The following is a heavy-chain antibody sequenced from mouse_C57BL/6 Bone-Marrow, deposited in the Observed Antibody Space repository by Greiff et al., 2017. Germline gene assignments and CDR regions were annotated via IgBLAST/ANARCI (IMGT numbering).Heavy chain of an antibody. Sequence: DVKLVESGGGLVQPKGSLKLSCAASGFSFNTYAMNWVRQAPGKGLEWVARIRSKSNNYATYYADSVKDRFTISRDDSESMLYLQMNNLKTEDTAMYYCVSGNGAMDDWGQGTSVTVSS. CDR2: IRSKSNNYAT. J-gene: IGHJ4*01. CDR3: VSGNGAMDD. CDR1: GFSFNTYA. V-gene: IGHV10-1*01.